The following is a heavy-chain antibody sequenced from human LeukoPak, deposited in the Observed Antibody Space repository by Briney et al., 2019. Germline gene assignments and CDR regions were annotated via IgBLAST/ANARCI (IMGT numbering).Heavy chain of an antibody. J-gene: IGHJ5*02. Sequence: PGGSLRLSCAASGFTLSSNYMSWVRQAPGKGLEWASVIYSGGSTYYADSVKGRFTISRDNSKNTLYLQINSLRAEDTAVYYCVRDYGDDEGWFDPWDQGTLVTVSS. CDR3: VRDYGDDEGWFDP. V-gene: IGHV3-66*02. CDR2: IYSGGST. D-gene: IGHD4-17*01. CDR1: GFTLSSNY.